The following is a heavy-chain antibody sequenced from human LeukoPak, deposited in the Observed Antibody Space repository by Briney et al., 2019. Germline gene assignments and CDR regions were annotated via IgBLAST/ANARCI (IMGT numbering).Heavy chain of an antibody. D-gene: IGHD3-10*01. J-gene: IGHJ4*02. V-gene: IGHV1-46*01. CDR2: INPSGGST. CDR1: GGTFSSYA. CDR3: ARDLRPPYGSGSYDDGDY. Sequence: ASVKVSCKASGGTFSSYAISWVRQAPGQGLEWMGIINPSGGSTSYAQKFQGRVTMTRDTSTSTVYMELSSLRSEDTAVYYCARDLRPPYGSGSYDDGDYWGQGTLVTVSS.